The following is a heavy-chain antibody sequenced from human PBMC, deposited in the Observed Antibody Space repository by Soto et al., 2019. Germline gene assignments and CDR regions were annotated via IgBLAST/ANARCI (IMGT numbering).Heavy chain of an antibody. CDR3: AKEKISTSCWNWFDP. Sequence: PGGSLRLSCAASGFTFSSYSMNWVRQAPGKGLEWVSYISSSSSTIYYADSVKGRFTISRDNAKNSLYLQMNSLRDEDTAVYYCAKEKISTSCWNWFDPWGQGTLVTVSS. CDR2: ISSSSSTI. D-gene: IGHD2-2*01. J-gene: IGHJ5*02. V-gene: IGHV3-48*02. CDR1: GFTFSSYS.